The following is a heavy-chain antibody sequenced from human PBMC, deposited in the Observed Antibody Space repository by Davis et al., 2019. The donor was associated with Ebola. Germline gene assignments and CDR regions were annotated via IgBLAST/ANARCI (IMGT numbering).Heavy chain of an antibody. D-gene: IGHD3-22*01. J-gene: IGHJ4*02. CDR2: LGLSSDT. V-gene: IGHV3-23*01. Sequence: GGSLRLSCAASGFTFSSYAMSWVRRAPGKGLEWVSTLGLSSDTYYADSVKGRFTISRDNSKNTLYLQMNSPRAEDTAVYYCAKDSPRKYYYDSSGYPNYWGQGTLVTVSS. CDR3: AKDSPRKYYYDSSGYPNY. CDR1: GFTFSSYA.